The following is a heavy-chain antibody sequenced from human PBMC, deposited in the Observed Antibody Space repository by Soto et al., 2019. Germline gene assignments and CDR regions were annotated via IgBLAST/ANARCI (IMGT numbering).Heavy chain of an antibody. V-gene: IGHV4-28*01. CDR2: IYYSGTT. J-gene: IGHJ4*02. CDR1: GYSISSSNW. Sequence: QVQLQESGPGLVKPSDTLSLTCAVSGYSISSSNWWGWIRQPPGKGLEWIGYIYYSGTTYYNPSLKGXXTXSXXTSKNQLSLKLTSVTAVDTAVYYCARREIQGPIDYWGQGTLVTVSS. CDR3: ARREIQGPIDY. D-gene: IGHD1-26*01.